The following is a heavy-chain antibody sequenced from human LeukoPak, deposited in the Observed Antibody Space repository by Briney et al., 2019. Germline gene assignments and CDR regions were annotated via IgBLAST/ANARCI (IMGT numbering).Heavy chain of an antibody. CDR1: GFTFSDYY. CDR2: ISYDGSNK. Sequence: GGSLRLSCAASGFTFSDYYMSWIRQAPGKGLEWVAVISYDGSNKYYADSVKGRFTISRDNSKNTLYLQMNSLRAEDTAVYYCAREAAVAGLDYWGQGTLVTVSS. CDR3: AREAAVAGLDY. V-gene: IGHV3-30-3*01. J-gene: IGHJ4*02. D-gene: IGHD6-19*01.